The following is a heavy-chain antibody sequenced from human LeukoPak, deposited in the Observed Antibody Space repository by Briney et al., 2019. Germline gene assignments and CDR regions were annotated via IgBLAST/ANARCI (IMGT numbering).Heavy chain of an antibody. D-gene: IGHD2-21*02. CDR2: IKQDGSEK. CDR1: GFTFSSYW. V-gene: IGHV3-7*01. CDR3: AREYCGGDCYSTTRGGFDI. J-gene: IGHJ3*02. Sequence: GGSLRLSCAASGFTFSSYWMSWVRQAPGKGLEWVANIKQDGSEKYYVDSVKGRFTISRDNAKNSLCLQMNSLRAEDTAVYYCAREYCGGDCYSTTRGGFDIWGQGTKVTVSS.